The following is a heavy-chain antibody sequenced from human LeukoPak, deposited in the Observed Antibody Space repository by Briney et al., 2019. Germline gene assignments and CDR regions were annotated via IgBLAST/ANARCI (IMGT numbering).Heavy chain of an antibody. CDR2: IWYDGINK. D-gene: IGHD6-13*01. Sequence: PGRSLRLSCAASGFTFSSYGMHWVRQAPGQGLEWVAVIWYDGINKFHADSVKGRFTISRDNSKNTVYLQMNSLRAEDTAVYYCTRERKSGIAAFDYWGQGTLVTVSS. CDR3: TRERKSGIAAFDY. CDR1: GFTFSSYG. V-gene: IGHV3-33*01. J-gene: IGHJ4*02.